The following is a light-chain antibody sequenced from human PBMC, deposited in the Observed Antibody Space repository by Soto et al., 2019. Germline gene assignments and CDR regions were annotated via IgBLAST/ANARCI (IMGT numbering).Light chain of an antibody. Sequence: QLVLTQPPSVSGAPGQRVTISCTGSSPNIGAGYDVHWYQRLPGTAPKVLIYNNNNRPSGVPDRFSGSKSGTSASLAITGLQAEDEADYYCQSYDSSLSGSYVFGTGTKLTVL. CDR3: QSYDSSLSGSYV. V-gene: IGLV1-40*01. CDR2: NNN. J-gene: IGLJ1*01. CDR1: SPNIGAGYD.